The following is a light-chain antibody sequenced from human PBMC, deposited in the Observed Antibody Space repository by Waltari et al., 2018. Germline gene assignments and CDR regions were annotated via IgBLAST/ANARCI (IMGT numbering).Light chain of an antibody. J-gene: IGKJ4*01. CDR1: QTIRTTY. Sequence: EIVLTQYPGTLSLSPGEGATLSCRTSQTIRTTYLAWYQQKPGQAPTLLIYGTFTRATGIPDRFTGSGSGTHFSLTISSLEPEDFATYYCQQYDISPLTFGGGTKVEIK. CDR2: GTF. V-gene: IGKV3-20*01. CDR3: QQYDISPLT.